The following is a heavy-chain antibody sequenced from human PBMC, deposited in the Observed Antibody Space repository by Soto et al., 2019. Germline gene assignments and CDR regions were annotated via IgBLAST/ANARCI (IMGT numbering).Heavy chain of an antibody. Sequence: ASVKVSCKASGYTFTSYGISWVRQAPGQGLEWMGWSSAYNGNTNYAQKLQGRVTMTTDTSTSTAYMELRSLRSDDMGVYYCARDETGDDDFDIWGQGTMVTVSS. J-gene: IGHJ3*02. D-gene: IGHD7-27*01. CDR3: ARDETGDDDFDI. CDR1: GYTFTSYG. V-gene: IGHV1-18*03. CDR2: SSAYNGNT.